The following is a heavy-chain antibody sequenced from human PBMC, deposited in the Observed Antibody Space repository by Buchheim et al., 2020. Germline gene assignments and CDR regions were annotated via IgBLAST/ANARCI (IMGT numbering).Heavy chain of an antibody. CDR3: ARDPDGEWLRYRLGMDP. V-gene: IGHV1-2*06. CDR1: GYTFTGYY. Sequence: QVQLVQSGAEVKKPGASVKVSCKASGYTFTGYYMHWVRQAPGQGLEWMGRINPNSGGTNYAQKFQGRVTMTRDPSISTAYLELSRLRSDDTAVYYCARDPDGEWLRYRLGMDPWGQGTL. D-gene: IGHD5-12*01. J-gene: IGHJ5*02. CDR2: INPNSGGT.